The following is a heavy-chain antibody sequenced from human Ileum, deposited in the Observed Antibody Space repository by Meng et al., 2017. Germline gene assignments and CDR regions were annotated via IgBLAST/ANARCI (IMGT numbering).Heavy chain of an antibody. CDR1: GGSVSSGSYY. CDR3: ARSSTSPASYFFDY. D-gene: IGHD6-6*01. CDR2: IYYSGST. J-gene: IGHJ4*02. V-gene: IGHV4-61*01. Sequence: QVLLQGSGPRLVRPSETLPLACTVSGGSVSSGSYYWSWIRQPPGKGLEWIGHIYYSGSTNYNPSLKSRVTISVDMSKNQFSLKLNSVTAADTAIYFCARSSTSPASYFFDYWGQGTLDTVSS.